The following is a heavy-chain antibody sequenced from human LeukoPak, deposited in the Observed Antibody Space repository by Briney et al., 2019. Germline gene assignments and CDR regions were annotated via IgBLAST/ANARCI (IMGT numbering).Heavy chain of an antibody. CDR3: ARDRPYYYGSGSYYT. V-gene: IGHV4-4*02. J-gene: IGHJ5*02. CDR1: GGSISSSNW. CDR2: IYHSGST. Sequence: SGTLSLTCAVSGGSISSSNWWSWVRQPPGKGLEWIGEIYHSGSTNYNPSLKSRVTISVDKSKNQFSLKLSSVTAADTAVYYCARDRPYYYGSGSYYTWGQGTLVTVSS. D-gene: IGHD3-10*01.